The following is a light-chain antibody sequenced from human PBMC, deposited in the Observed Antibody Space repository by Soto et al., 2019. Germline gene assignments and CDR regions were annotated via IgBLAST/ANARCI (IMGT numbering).Light chain of an antibody. Sequence: QSVLTQPASVSGPPGQPITISCTGTSSDVGSYNLVSWYQQHPGKAPKLMIYEGSKRPSGVSNRFSGSKSGNTASLTISGLQAEDEADYYCCSYAGSSTVVFGGGT. CDR1: SSDVGSYNL. J-gene: IGLJ2*01. CDR3: CSYAGSSTVV. CDR2: EGS. V-gene: IGLV2-23*01.